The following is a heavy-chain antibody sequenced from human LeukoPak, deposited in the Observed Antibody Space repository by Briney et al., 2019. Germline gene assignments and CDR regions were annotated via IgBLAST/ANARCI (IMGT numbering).Heavy chain of an antibody. CDR2: INHSGST. CDR3: ARGVRGSFFNWFDP. V-gene: IGHV4-34*01. CDR1: GGSFSGYY. J-gene: IGHJ5*02. Sequence: PSETLSLTCAVYGGSFSGYYWSWIRQPPGEGLEWIGEINHSGSTNYNPSLKSRVTISVDTSKNQFSLKLSSVTAADTAVYYCARGVRGSFFNWFDPWGQGPLVTVSS. D-gene: IGHD3-10*01.